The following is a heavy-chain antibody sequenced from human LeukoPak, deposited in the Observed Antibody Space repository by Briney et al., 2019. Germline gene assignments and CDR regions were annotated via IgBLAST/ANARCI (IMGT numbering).Heavy chain of an antibody. D-gene: IGHD2-2*01. Sequence: SETLSLTCTVSGGSISSSNHFWGWIRQPPGKGLEWIGNIHYSGRTYYNPSLKSRVTLSVDTSKNQFSLKLSSVTAADTAVYYCARLYCSSTSCYSPYFDYWGQGTLVTVSS. CDR3: ARLYCSSTSCYSPYFDY. V-gene: IGHV4-39*01. CDR1: GGSISSSNHF. J-gene: IGHJ4*02. CDR2: IHYSGRT.